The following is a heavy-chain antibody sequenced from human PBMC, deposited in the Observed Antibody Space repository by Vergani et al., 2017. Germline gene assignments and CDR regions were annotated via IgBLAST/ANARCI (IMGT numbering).Heavy chain of an antibody. D-gene: IGHD1-26*01. Sequence: VKRGEEGGGGVQKGRDLRLSCAASGRTGRSYGLHRVRQAPFKGLEFFSVLWYDGSNKYYADSVKGRFTISRDNSKNTLYLHMNSLRAEDTAVYYCARDNRELHAFDIWGQGTMVTVSS. CDR2: LWYDGSNK. J-gene: IGHJ3*02. CDR1: GRTGRSYG. CDR3: ARDNRELHAFDI. V-gene: IGHV3-33*01.